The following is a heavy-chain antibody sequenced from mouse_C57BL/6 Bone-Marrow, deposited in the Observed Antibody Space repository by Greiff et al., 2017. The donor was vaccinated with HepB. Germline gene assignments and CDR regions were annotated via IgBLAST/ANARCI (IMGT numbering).Heavy chain of an antibody. D-gene: IGHD2-10*02. V-gene: IGHV5-17*01. CDR2: ISSGSSTI. CDR1: GFTFSDYG. Sequence: EVQRVESGGGLVKPGGSLKLSCAASGFTFSDYGMHWVRQAPEKGLEWVAYISSGSSTIYYADTVKGRFTISRDNAKNTLFLQMTSLSSEDTAMYYCAKYGNYAFDYWGQGTTLTVSS. CDR3: AKYGNYAFDY. J-gene: IGHJ2*01.